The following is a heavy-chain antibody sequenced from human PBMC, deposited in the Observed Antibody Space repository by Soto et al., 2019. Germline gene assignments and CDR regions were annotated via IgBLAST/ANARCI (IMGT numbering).Heavy chain of an antibody. D-gene: IGHD2-2*01. V-gene: IGHV1-3*01. CDR2: INAGNGNT. J-gene: IGHJ2*01. Sequence: QVQLVQSGAEVKKPGASVKVSCKASGYTFTSYAMHWVRQAPGQRLEWMGWINAGNGNTKYSQKFQGRVTITSDTSASTAYMELSSLRSEDTAVYYCARDQYRYWYFDLWGRGTLVTVSS. CDR3: ARDQYRYWYFDL. CDR1: GYTFTSYA.